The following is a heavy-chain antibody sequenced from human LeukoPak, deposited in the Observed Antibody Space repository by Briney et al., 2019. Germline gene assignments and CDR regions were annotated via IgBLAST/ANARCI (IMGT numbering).Heavy chain of an antibody. J-gene: IGHJ4*02. CDR3: VRHHGSGRYDFDS. CDR1: GFTVSSKY. V-gene: IGHV3-66*04. CDR2: IYSGGTT. D-gene: IGHD3-10*01. Sequence: GVLRLSCAASGFTVSSKYMSWVRQAAGKGLEWVSIIYSGGTTYYGDSVKGRFTISRDNSKNTLYLHMNILRAEYTAVYYCVRHHGSGRYDFDSWGREPWSPSPQ.